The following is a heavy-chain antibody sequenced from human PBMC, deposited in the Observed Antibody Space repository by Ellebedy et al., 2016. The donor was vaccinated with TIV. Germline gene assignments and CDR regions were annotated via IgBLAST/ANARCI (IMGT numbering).Heavy chain of an antibody. J-gene: IGHJ4*02. D-gene: IGHD1-26*01. Sequence: GESLKISCVASGFTFSTYAMNWVRQAPGKGLEWVSYISSSSSYTNYADSVKGRFTISRDNAKNSLYLQMNSLRAEDTAVYYCARVVGVTFDYWGQGTLVTVST. CDR1: GFTFSTYA. V-gene: IGHV3-21*05. CDR2: ISSSSSYT. CDR3: ARVVGVTFDY.